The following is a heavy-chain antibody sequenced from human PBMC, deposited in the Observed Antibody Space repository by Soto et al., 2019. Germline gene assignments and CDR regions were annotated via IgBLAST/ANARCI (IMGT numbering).Heavy chain of an antibody. J-gene: IGHJ4*02. Sequence: QITLKESGPTLVKPTQTLTLTCTFSGFSLSTSGVGVGWIRQPPGKALEWLALIYWDDDKRYSPSLKSRLTITKDTSKNQVVLTMTNMDPVDTATYYCARSGYYYDSSGAPDYWGQGTLVTVSS. CDR3: ARSGYYYDSSGAPDY. CDR1: GFSLSTSGVG. CDR2: IYWDDDK. D-gene: IGHD3-22*01. V-gene: IGHV2-5*02.